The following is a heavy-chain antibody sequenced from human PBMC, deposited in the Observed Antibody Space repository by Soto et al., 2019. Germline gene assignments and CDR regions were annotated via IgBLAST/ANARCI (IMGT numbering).Heavy chain of an antibody. J-gene: IGHJ5*02. CDR2: ISSSSSNI. V-gene: IGHV3-21*01. D-gene: IGHD2-21*02. CDR1: GFTFSTYS. CDR3: AGESSYCGGDCSDYNWFDP. Sequence: EVQVVESGGGLVQPGGSLRISCAASGFTFSTYSMNWVRQAPGKGLEWVSSISSSSSNIYYADSVKGRFTISRDNARNSLYLQMNSLRADDTAVYFCAGESSYCGGDCSDYNWFDPWGQGTLVTVSS.